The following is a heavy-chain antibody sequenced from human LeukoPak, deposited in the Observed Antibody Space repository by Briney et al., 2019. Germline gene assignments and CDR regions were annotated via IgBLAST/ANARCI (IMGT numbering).Heavy chain of an antibody. J-gene: IGHJ4*02. CDR2: IRSKDHGGTT. D-gene: IGHD4-23*01. CDR1: GFTFGDYA. V-gene: IGHV3-49*03. CDR3: TRDPHYYHGNPHDF. Sequence: GGSLRLSCTASGFTFGDYALSWFRQAPGKGLEWLSFIRSKDHGGTTEYGASVKGRFTISRDDSNSIAYLQMNSLIIGDTAVYFCTRDPHYYHGNPHDFWGQGTRVTVSS.